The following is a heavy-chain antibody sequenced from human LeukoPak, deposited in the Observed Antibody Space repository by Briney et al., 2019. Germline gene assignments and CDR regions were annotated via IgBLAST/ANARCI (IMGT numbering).Heavy chain of an antibody. CDR3: ARVSRDGYYLFDY. Sequence: GASVKVSCKASGYIIATYYIDWVRQAPGQGLEWMGRINPSGGSTNYARQFQDRVTMTSDTSMTTVYMELSSLRSEDTAVYFCARVSRDGYYLFDYWGQGTLVTVSS. CDR1: GYIIATYY. D-gene: IGHD5-24*01. V-gene: IGHV1-46*01. CDR2: INPSGGST. J-gene: IGHJ4*02.